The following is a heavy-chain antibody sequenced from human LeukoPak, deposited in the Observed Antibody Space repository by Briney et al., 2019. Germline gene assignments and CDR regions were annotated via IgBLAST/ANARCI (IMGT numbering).Heavy chain of an antibody. CDR1: GFTFSSYW. CDR2: INSDGSRT. J-gene: IGHJ4*02. D-gene: IGHD3-3*01. Sequence: GGSLRLSCAASGFTFSSYWMHWFRQAPGKGLVWVSRINSDGSRTSYADSVKGRFTISRDNARNTLYLQMNSLRTEDTALYYRAKGPYSNFWSGYLLFWGQRTLVTVSS. V-gene: IGHV3-74*01. CDR3: AKGPYSNFWSGYLLF.